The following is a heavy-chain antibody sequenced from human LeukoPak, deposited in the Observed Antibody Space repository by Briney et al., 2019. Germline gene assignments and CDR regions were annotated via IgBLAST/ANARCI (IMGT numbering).Heavy chain of an antibody. Sequence: ASVKVSCKTAGYTFTSHGISWVRQAPGHGLEWMGWISAYSGDTKYAQKFQGRVTMTTETSTSTAYMELRRLMFDDTAVYYCARDKQYAFDNWGQGTLVTVSS. CDR1: GYTFTSHG. V-gene: IGHV1-18*01. J-gene: IGHJ4*02. CDR3: ARDKQYAFDN. CDR2: ISAYSGDT.